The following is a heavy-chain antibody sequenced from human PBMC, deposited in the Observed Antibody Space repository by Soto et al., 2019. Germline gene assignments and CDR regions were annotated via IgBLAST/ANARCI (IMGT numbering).Heavy chain of an antibody. Sequence: SETLSLTCAVYGGSFSGYYWSWIRQPPGKGLEWIGEINHSGSTNYNPSLKSRVTISVDTSKNQFSLKLSSVTAADTAVYYCARGKGSSIAARRGRSWFDPWGQGTLVTVSS. CDR2: INHSGST. V-gene: IGHV4-34*01. CDR3: ARGKGSSIAARRGRSWFDP. D-gene: IGHD6-6*01. J-gene: IGHJ5*02. CDR1: GGSFSGYY.